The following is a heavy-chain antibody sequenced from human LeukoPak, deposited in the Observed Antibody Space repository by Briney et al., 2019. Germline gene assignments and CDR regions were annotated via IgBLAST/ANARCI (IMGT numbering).Heavy chain of an antibody. CDR1: GGSISSSSYY. J-gene: IGHJ2*01. CDR2: IYTSGST. Sequence: PSETLSLTCTVSGGSISSSSYYWSWIRQPAGKGLEWIGRIYTSGSTNYNPSLKSRVTISVDTSKNQFSLKLSSVTAADTAVYYCARGFPGWSGTSSFDLWGRGTLVTVSS. D-gene: IGHD1-14*01. V-gene: IGHV4-61*02. CDR3: ARGFPGWSGTSSFDL.